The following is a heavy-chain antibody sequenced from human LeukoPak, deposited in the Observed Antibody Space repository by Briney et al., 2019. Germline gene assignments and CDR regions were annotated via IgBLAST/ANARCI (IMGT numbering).Heavy chain of an antibody. CDR3: ARLRGGYDILTGYYDYYFDY. D-gene: IGHD3-9*01. V-gene: IGHV3-66*01. CDR2: IYSGGST. Sequence: GGSLRLSCAASKFTVSSKYMSWVRQAPGKGLEWVSDIYSGGSTHYADSVKGRFTISRDNSKNTLYLQMNSLRAEDTAVYYCARLRGGYDILTGYYDYYFDYWGQGTLVTVSS. CDR1: KFTVSSKY. J-gene: IGHJ4*02.